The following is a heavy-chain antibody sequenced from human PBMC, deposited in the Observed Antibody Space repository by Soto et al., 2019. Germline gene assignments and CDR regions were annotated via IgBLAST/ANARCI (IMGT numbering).Heavy chain of an antibody. D-gene: IGHD6-6*01. CDR1: GGTFSSYA. CDR2: IIPIFGTA. V-gene: IGHV1-69*06. CDR3: ASSIAEGGDYYYYYGMDV. Sequence: QVQLVQSGAEVKKPGSSVKVSCKASGGTFSSYAISWVRQAPGQGLEWMGGIIPIFGTANYAQKFQGRVTSTADKSTSTAYMELSSLRSEDTAVYYCASSIAEGGDYYYYYGMDVWGQGTTVTVSS. J-gene: IGHJ6*02.